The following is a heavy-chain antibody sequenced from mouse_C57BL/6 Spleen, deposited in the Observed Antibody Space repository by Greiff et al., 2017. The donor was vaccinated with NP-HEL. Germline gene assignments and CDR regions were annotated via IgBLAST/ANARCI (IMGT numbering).Heavy chain of an antibody. CDR3: ARGRGSSSLYYAMDY. CDR2: IYPRSGNT. Sequence: QVQLQQSGAELARPGASVKLSCKASGYTFPSYGISWVKQRTGQGLEWIGEIYPRSGNTYYNEKFKGKATLTADKSSSTAYMELRSLTSDDSAVYFCARGRGSSSLYYAMDYWGQGTSVTVSS. D-gene: IGHD1-1*01. CDR1: GYTFPSYG. V-gene: IGHV1-81*01. J-gene: IGHJ4*01.